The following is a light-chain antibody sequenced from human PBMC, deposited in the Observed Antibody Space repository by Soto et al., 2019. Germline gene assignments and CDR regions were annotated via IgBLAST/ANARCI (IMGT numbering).Light chain of an antibody. Sequence: IVMTQSPATRSVSPVASSTLSCWASQSVSSNLAWYQQKPGQAPRLLIYGASTRATGIPARFSGSGSGTEFTLTISRLEPEDFAVYYCQQYGSSPWTFGQGTKV. V-gene: IGKV3-15*01. J-gene: IGKJ1*01. CDR1: QSVSSN. CDR3: QQYGSSPWT. CDR2: GAS.